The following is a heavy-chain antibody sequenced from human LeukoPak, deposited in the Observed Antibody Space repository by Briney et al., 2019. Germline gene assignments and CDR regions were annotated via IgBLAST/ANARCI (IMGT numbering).Heavy chain of an antibody. V-gene: IGHV3-30*14. D-gene: IGHD2-2*01. J-gene: IGHJ6*03. CDR2: ISYDGRNK. CDR1: GFTFSNYA. Sequence: GGSLRLSCAASGFTFSNYAMHWVRQAPGKGLEWMSVISYDGRNKYFADFVKGRFTLSRDNSKNTLYLQMNSLRAEDTAVYYCARDIKWEYCSSTSCYYYYYMDVWGKGTTVTISS. CDR3: ARDIKWEYCSSTSCYYYYYMDV.